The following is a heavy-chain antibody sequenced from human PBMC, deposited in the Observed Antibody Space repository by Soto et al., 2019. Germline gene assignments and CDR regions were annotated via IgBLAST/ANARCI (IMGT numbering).Heavy chain of an antibody. CDR3: TRLTTSSGYYYYYMDV. D-gene: IGHD4-4*01. V-gene: IGHV3-73*01. J-gene: IGHJ6*03. CDR1: GFTFSGSA. Sequence: GGSLRLSCAASGFTFSGSAMHWVRQASGKGLEWVGRIRSKANSYATAYAASVKGRFTISRDDSKNTAYLQMNSLKTEDTAVYYCTRLTTSSGYYYYYMDVWGIGTTVTVSS. CDR2: IRSKANSYAT.